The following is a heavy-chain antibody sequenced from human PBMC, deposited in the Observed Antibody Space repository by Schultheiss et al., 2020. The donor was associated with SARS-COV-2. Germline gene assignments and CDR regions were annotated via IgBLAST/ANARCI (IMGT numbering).Heavy chain of an antibody. V-gene: IGHV4-34*01. Sequence: ESLKISCAASGFTFSSYAMSWVRQAPGKGLEWIGEINHSGSTNYNPSLKSRVTISVDTSKNRFSLKLSSVTAADTAVYYCARGGVAAAGTGGWFDPWGQGTLVTVSS. CDR1: GFTFSSYA. CDR3: ARGGVAAAGTGGWFDP. D-gene: IGHD6-13*01. J-gene: IGHJ5*02. CDR2: INHSGST.